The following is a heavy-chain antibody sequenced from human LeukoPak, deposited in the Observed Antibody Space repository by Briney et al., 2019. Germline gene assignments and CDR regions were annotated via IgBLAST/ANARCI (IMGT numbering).Heavy chain of an antibody. D-gene: IGHD3-3*01. CDR2: ISAYNGNT. V-gene: IGHV1-18*01. J-gene: IGHJ5*02. CDR3: ARVQFTIFGVVSWFDP. CDR1: GYTFTSYG. Sequence: ASVTVSCKASGYTFTSYGISWVQQAPGQGLEWMGWISAYNGNTNYAQKLQGRVTMTTDTSTSTAYMELRSLRSDDTAVYYCARVQFTIFGVVSWFDPWGQGTLVTVSS.